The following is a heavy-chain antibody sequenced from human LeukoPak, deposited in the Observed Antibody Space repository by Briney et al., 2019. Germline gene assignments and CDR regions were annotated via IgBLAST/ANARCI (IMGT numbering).Heavy chain of an antibody. Sequence: GGSLRLSCTVSGFTVSSNSMSWVRQAPGKGLEWVSFIYSGGNTHYSDSVKGRFTVSRDNSKNMLYLQMNSLRAEDTAVYYCARRATTERGHSYGLDFWGQGTLVTVSS. CDR3: ARRATTERGHSYGLDF. CDR2: IYSGGNT. CDR1: GFTVSSNS. V-gene: IGHV3-53*05. J-gene: IGHJ4*02. D-gene: IGHD5-18*01.